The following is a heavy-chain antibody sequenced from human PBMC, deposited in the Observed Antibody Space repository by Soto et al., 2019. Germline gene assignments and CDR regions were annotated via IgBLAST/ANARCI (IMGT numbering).Heavy chain of an antibody. J-gene: IGHJ6*04. D-gene: IGHD6-6*01. CDR1: GYTFSNFG. CDR3: GRSVRVSAQLGNSVEV. CDR2: INPDNGDT. V-gene: IGHV1-18*01. Sequence: QVQLVQSGAEVKKPGASLKVSCKASGYTFSNFGVSWVRQAPGQGLEWIGWINPDNGDTHYGQKFQGRATITTDTFTDPASLGVRGLPSDASAVSGWGRSVRVSAQLGNSVEVWGAGTTVTVSS.